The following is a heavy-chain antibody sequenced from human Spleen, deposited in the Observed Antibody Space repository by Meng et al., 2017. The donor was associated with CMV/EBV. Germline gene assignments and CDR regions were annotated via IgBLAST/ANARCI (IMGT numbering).Heavy chain of an antibody. CDR2: ISSSSSYI. Sequence: ETLSLTCIVSGDSISSHYWSWIRQPPGKGLEWVSSISSSSSYIYYADSVKGRFTISRDNAKNSLYLQMNSLRAEDTAVYYCARGGAFYGMDVWGQGTTVTVSS. CDR3: ARGGAFYGMDV. CDR1: GDSISSHY. V-gene: IGHV3-21*01. J-gene: IGHJ6*02.